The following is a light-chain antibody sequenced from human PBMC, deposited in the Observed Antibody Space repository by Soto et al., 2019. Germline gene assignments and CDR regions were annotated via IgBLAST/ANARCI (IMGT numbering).Light chain of an antibody. V-gene: IGKV3-20*01. Sequence: ENVLTQSPGTLSLSPGERATLSRRASESVSSIYVAWYQQKPGQAPRLLIYGASTRATGIPDRFSGSGSGTDFTLTIDRLEPEDFAVYYCQQSLNPKTFGQGTKVDIK. CDR1: ESVSSIY. J-gene: IGKJ1*01. CDR3: QQSLNPKT. CDR2: GAS.